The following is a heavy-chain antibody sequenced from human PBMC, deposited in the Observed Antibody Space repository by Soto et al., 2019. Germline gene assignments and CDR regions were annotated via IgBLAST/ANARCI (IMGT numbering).Heavy chain of an antibody. CDR3: ARVAVAGTLGYFEY. CDR1: GFSLSTSGVG. V-gene: IGHV2-5*02. J-gene: IGHJ4*02. D-gene: IGHD6-19*01. Sequence: QITLKESGPTLVKPTQTLTLTCTFSGFSLSTSGVGVGWIRQPPGNALEWLALIYWDDDKRCSPSLKSRLTLTNDTSKNQVVLAMTNMDPVDTATYYCARVAVAGTLGYFEYWGQGTLVTVSS. CDR2: IYWDDDK.